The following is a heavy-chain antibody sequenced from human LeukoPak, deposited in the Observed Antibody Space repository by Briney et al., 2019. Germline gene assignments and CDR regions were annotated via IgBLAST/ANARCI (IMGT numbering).Heavy chain of an antibody. Sequence: GGSLRLSCAASGFTFSSYAMSWVRQAPGKGLEWVSGISGSGGKTYYVDSVKGRFTISRDNSKNTLYLHLNSLRAEDTAVYYCASCEGSTSCYYVDYWGQGTLVTVSS. CDR1: GFTFSSYA. D-gene: IGHD2-2*01. V-gene: IGHV3-23*01. CDR3: ASCEGSTSCYYVDY. CDR2: ISGSGGKT. J-gene: IGHJ4*02.